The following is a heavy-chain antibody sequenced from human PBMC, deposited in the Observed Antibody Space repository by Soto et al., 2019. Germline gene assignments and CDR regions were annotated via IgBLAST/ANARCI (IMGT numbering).Heavy chain of an antibody. CDR2: ISGSGAGT. D-gene: IGHD3-3*01. CDR3: AKGPTVFGAVISFDYYYGMYV. CDR1: GFNFNPYW. V-gene: IGHV3-23*01. J-gene: IGHJ6*02. Sequence: GGSLRLSCAASGFNFNPYWMSWVRQAPGRGLEWVSGISGSGAGTYYADSVKGRFTISRDNSKNTLYLQMSGLRAEDAAVYYCAKGPTVFGAVISFDYYYGMYVGGQGTPVTVSS.